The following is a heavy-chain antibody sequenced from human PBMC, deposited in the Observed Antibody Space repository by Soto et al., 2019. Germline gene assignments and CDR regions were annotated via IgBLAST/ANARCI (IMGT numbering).Heavy chain of an antibody. CDR3: AKGIAAAGWRDGHDY. CDR2: ISGSGGST. Sequence: EVQLLESGGGVVQPGGSLRLSCAASGFTFSSYGMIWARQTPGKGLEWVSTISGSGGSTYYADSVKGRFTISRDNSKNALYLQMNSLRAEDTAVYYCAKGIAAAGWRDGHDYWGQGTLVTVSS. D-gene: IGHD6-13*01. J-gene: IGHJ4*02. CDR1: GFTFSSYG. V-gene: IGHV3-23*01.